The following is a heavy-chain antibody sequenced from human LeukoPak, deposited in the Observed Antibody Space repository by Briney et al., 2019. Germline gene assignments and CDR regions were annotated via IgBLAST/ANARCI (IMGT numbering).Heavy chain of an antibody. D-gene: IGHD6-13*01. CDR2: IHYSGST. V-gene: IGHV4-59*01. J-gene: IGHJ4*02. CDR1: GGSISSYY. CDR3: ARQVYSSSWSYYFEY. Sequence: SETLSLTCAVSGGSISSYYWSWIRQPPGRGLEWIGPIHYSGSTSYNSSLKSRVTMSIDTSKNQSSLKLSSVTPADTAVYYCARQVYSSSWSYYFEYWGQGILVTVSS.